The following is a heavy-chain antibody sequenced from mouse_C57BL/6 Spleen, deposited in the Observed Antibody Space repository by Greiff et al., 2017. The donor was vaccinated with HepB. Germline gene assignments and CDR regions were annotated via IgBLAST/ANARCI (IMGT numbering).Heavy chain of an antibody. CDR1: GFNIKDYY. V-gene: IGHV14-2*01. D-gene: IGHD3-3*01. Sequence: EVKLVESGAELVKPGASVKLSCTASGFNIKDYYMHWVKQRTEQGLEWIGRIDPEDGETKYAPKFQGKATITADTSSNTAYLQLSSLTSEDTAVYYCARRADGYYAMDYWGQGTSVTVSS. CDR3: ARRADGYYAMDY. CDR2: IDPEDGET. J-gene: IGHJ4*01.